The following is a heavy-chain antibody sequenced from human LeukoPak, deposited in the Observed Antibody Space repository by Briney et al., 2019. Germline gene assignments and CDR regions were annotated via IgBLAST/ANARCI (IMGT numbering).Heavy chain of an antibody. CDR1: GFTLSRYA. CDR2: ISASASGT. CDR3: ALGPGAWPSDFDK. V-gene: IGHV3-23*01. D-gene: IGHD3-16*01. J-gene: IGHJ4*02. Sequence: GGSLRLSCAAPGFTLSRYAMSSGSQAPGKGLEWVSGISASASGTYYADSVKGRFTISRDKSKNTLFLQMNSLGADDTALYYCALGPGAWPSDFDKWGQGTLVTVSS.